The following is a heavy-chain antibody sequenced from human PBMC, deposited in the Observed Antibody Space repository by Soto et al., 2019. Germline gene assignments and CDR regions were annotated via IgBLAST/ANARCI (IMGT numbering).Heavy chain of an antibody. J-gene: IGHJ3*02. V-gene: IGHV3-21*01. D-gene: IGHD2-15*01. Sequence: EVQLVESGGGLVKPGGSLRLSCAASGFTFSSYSMNWVRQAPGKGLEWVSSISSSSSYMYYADSVKGRFTISRDNAKNSLYLQMNSLRAEDTAVYYCARRGRRYCSGGSCYSEGDAFDIWGQGTMVTVSS. CDR3: ARRGRRYCSGGSCYSEGDAFDI. CDR2: ISSSSSYM. CDR1: GFTFSSYS.